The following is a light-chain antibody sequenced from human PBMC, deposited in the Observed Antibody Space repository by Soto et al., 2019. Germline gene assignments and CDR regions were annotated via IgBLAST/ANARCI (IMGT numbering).Light chain of an antibody. V-gene: IGKV1-5*01. CDR3: QQYNSYL. J-gene: IGKJ1*01. CDR2: DAS. CDR1: QSISSW. Sequence: TQSPGTLSLSPGEGATLSCRASQSISSWLAWYQQKPGKAPKLLIYDASSLQRGVPSRFSGSGSGAEITLTLSGRQPGDFAPYNSQQYNSYLVGPGSKVDI.